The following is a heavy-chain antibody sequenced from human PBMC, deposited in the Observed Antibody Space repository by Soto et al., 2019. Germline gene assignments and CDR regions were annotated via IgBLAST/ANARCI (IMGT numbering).Heavy chain of an antibody. Sequence: XETLSLTCTVAGCSISSYYWSWIRQPPGKGLEWIGYIYYSGSTNYNPSLKSRVTISVDTSKNQFSLKLSSVTAADTAVYYCARGFLNYYDSSGYPWSQGTLVTLSS. V-gene: IGHV4-59*01. CDR1: GCSISSYY. D-gene: IGHD3-22*01. CDR2: IYYSGST. CDR3: ARGFLNYYDSSGYP. J-gene: IGHJ5*02.